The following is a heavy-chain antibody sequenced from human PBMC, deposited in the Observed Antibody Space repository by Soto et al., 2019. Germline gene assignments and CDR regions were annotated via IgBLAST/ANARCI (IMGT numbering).Heavy chain of an antibody. Sequence: QVQLVESGGGVVQPGRSLRLSCAASGFTFSNYGMHWVRQAPGKGLEWVAIIWYDGSNKYYADSVKGRFTISRDNSKNTLYLQMNSLRAEDTAVYYCARDLSISTNGTRPVCYYYYGMDVWGQGTTVTVSS. J-gene: IGHJ6*02. V-gene: IGHV3-33*01. D-gene: IGHD2-2*01. CDR3: ARDLSISTNGTRPVCYYYYGMDV. CDR2: IWYDGSNK. CDR1: GFTFSNYG.